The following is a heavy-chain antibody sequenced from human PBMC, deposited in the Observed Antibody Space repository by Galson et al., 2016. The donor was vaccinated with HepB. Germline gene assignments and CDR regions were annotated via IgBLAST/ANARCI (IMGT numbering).Heavy chain of an antibody. J-gene: IGHJ2*01. Sequence: ETLSLTCTDSGGSISSSSYYWGWIRQPPGKGLEWIGSIYYSGSTYYNPSLKSRDTISVDTSKNQFSLKLSSVTAADTAVYYCARHVGYYYSYWYFDLWGRGTLVTVSS. D-gene: IGHD3-22*01. V-gene: IGHV4-39*01. CDR3: ARHVGYYYSYWYFDL. CDR2: IYYSGST. CDR1: GGSISSSSYY.